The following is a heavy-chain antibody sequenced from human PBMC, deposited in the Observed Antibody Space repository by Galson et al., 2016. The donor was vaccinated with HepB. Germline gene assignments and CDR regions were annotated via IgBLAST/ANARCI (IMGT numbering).Heavy chain of an antibody. D-gene: IGHD3-9*01. CDR2: ISGSGDGT. Sequence: SLRLSCAASGFTFSSYYMSWVRQFPGKGLEWVASISGSGDGTYYADSVKGRFTILRDNSKNTLYLQMTGLRAEDTAVYYCADDFERFDIWGQGTMVTVSS. CDR1: GFTFSSYY. J-gene: IGHJ3*02. CDR3: ADDFERFDI. V-gene: IGHV3-23*01.